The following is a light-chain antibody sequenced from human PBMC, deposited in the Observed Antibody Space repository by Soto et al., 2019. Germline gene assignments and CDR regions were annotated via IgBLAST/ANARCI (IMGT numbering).Light chain of an antibody. Sequence: EIVMTQSPSTLSVSPGERATLSCRASQSVSNNVAWYQQKTGQAPRLLIHGASTRATGIPARFSGSGSGSEFTITVSSLQSEDFAVYSCQQYDNWPPGTFGQGTKVEI. J-gene: IGKJ1*01. CDR2: GAS. V-gene: IGKV3-15*01. CDR1: QSVSNN. CDR3: QQYDNWPPGT.